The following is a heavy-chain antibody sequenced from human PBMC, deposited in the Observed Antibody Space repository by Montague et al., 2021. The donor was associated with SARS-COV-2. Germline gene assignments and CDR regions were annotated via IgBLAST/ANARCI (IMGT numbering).Heavy chain of an antibody. CDR3: ARAFIAAAGTTSFDY. CDR2: IYYSGST. J-gene: IGHJ4*02. V-gene: IGHV4-39*01. Sequence: SETLSLTCTVSGGSISNSSYFWGWIRQPPGKGLEWIGSIYYSGSTYYNPSLKSRVTISVDTSKNQFSLKLSSVTAADTAVYYCARAFIAAAGTTSFDYWGQGTLVTVSS. CDR1: GGSISNSSYF. D-gene: IGHD6-13*01.